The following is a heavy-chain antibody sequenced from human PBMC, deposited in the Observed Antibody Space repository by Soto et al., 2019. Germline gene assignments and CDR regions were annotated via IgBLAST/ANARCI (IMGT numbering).Heavy chain of an antibody. Sequence: EVQLLESGGGLVQPGGSLRLSCAASGFTFSNYAMTWVRQAPGKGLEWVSGISGSGSSIYYADSVKGRFTISRDNSKNTLYLQMNSLRAEDTALYYCGKGGDSSSWKNWFDPWGQGTLVTVSS. D-gene: IGHD6-13*01. CDR2: ISGSGSSI. CDR3: GKGGDSSSWKNWFDP. V-gene: IGHV3-23*01. J-gene: IGHJ5*02. CDR1: GFTFSNYA.